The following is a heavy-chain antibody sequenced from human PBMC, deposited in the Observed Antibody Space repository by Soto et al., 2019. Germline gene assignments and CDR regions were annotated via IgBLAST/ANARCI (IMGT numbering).Heavy chain of an antibody. CDR3: AKDTSGYYYGLLN. Sequence: GSLRPPLGAPWFTLNKYSMTLVPPGPGKGLEWVSVLSGSGGSTYYAESVNGRFTISRDNSKNTLYLQINSLRAEDTAVYYCAKDTSGYYYGLLNWGQGILVTVSS. CDR2: LSGSGGST. CDR1: WFTLNKYS. D-gene: IGHD3-22*01. J-gene: IGHJ4*02. V-gene: IGHV3-23*01.